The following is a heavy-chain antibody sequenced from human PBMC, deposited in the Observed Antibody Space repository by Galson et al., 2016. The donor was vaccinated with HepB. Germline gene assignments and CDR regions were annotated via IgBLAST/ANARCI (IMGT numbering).Heavy chain of an antibody. CDR2: IIPVSRTP. Sequence: SVKVSCKASGGTFSSFAISWVRQAPGQGLEWMGGIIPVSRTPNYAQKFQVRVTITADESTSSSYMEVSSLKSEDTAVYYCARGGPSNQALLFPEPLRTWGQGTLVTVSS. CDR1: GGTFSSFA. J-gene: IGHJ4*02. D-gene: IGHD2-21*02. V-gene: IGHV1-69*13. CDR3: ARGGPSNQALLFPEPLRT.